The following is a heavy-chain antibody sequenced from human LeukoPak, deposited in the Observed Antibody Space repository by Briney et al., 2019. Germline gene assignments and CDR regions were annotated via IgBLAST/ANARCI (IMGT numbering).Heavy chain of an antibody. CDR1: GYTFTGYY. CDR3: ARDLYCSGGSCYPR. V-gene: IGHV1-2*02. Sequence: GASVKVSCKASGYTFTGYYTHWVRQAPGQGLEWMGWINPNSGGTNYAQKFQGRVTMTRDTSISTAYMELSRLRSDDTAVYYCARDLYCSGGSCYPRWGQGTLVTVSS. D-gene: IGHD2-15*01. J-gene: IGHJ4*02. CDR2: INPNSGGT.